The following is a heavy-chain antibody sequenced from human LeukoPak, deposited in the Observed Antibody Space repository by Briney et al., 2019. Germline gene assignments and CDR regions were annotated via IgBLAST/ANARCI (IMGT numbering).Heavy chain of an antibody. J-gene: IGHJ5*02. V-gene: IGHV4-34*01. CDR2: INHSGST. D-gene: IGHD3-3*01. CDR3: ARGPLSITIFGVVPPRFDP. Sequence: SETLSLTCAVYGGSLSGYYWSWIRQPPGKGLEWIGEINHSGSTNYNPSLKSRVTISVDTSKNQFSLKLSSVTAADTAVYYCARGPLSITIFGVVPPRFDPWGQGTLVTVSS. CDR1: GGSLSGYY.